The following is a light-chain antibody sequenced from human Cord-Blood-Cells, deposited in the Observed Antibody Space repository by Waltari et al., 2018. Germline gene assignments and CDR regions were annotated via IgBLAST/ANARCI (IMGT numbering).Light chain of an antibody. V-gene: IGKV1-33*01. CDR1: QDIRNY. CDR2: DAS. J-gene: IGKJ2*01. Sequence: EIQMTQSPSYLSASVGDRVTITCQASQDIRNYLNWYQQKPGKAPKLLIYDASNLETGVPSRFSGSGSGTDFTFTISSLQPEDIATYYCQQYDNLPYTFGQGTKLEIK. CDR3: QQYDNLPYT.